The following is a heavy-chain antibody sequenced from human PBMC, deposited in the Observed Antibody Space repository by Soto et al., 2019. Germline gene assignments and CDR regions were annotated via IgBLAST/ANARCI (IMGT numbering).Heavy chain of an antibody. CDR1: GYTFTSYY. Sequence: VASVKFSCKASGYTFTSYYMHWVRQAPGQGLEWMGIINHSGGSTSYAQKFQGRITMTRDTSTSTVYMELSSLRSEDMAVYYCARILGATSFSFDYWGQGTLVTVSS. J-gene: IGHJ4*02. V-gene: IGHV1-46*01. CDR2: INHSGGST. D-gene: IGHD1-26*01. CDR3: ARILGATSFSFDY.